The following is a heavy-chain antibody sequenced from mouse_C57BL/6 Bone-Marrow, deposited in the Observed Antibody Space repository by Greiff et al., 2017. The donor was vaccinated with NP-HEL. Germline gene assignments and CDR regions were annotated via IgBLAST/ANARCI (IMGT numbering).Heavy chain of an antibody. CDR1: GYSFTGYY. J-gene: IGHJ3*01. D-gene: IGHD3-2*02. CDR3: ARVDSSGFAWFAY. Sequence: EVQGVESGPELVKPGASVKISCKASGYSFTGYYMNWVKQSPEKSLEWIGEINPSTGGTTYNQKFKAKATLTVDKSSSTAYMQLKSLTSEDSAVYYCARVDSSGFAWFAYWGQGTLVTVSA. V-gene: IGHV1-42*01. CDR2: INPSTGGT.